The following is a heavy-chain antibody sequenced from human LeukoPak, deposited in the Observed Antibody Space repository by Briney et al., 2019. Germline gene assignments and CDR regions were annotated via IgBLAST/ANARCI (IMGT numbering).Heavy chain of an antibody. Sequence: GGSLRLSCTASAFTVSSNCMSWVRQAPGKGLEWVSLIYTAGNTYYADSVRGRFTISRDISKNTLYLQMNSLRIDDTAVYYSARVAVEGREFFQHWGQGTLVTVSS. D-gene: IGHD6-19*01. J-gene: IGHJ1*01. CDR2: IYTAGNT. CDR1: AFTVSSNC. V-gene: IGHV3-66*02. CDR3: ARVAVEGREFFQH.